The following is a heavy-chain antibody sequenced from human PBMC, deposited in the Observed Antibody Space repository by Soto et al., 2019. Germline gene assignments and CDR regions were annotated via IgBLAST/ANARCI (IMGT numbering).Heavy chain of an antibody. V-gene: IGHV1-69*01. CDR2: IIPIFGTP. CDR3: ARATAWFGLEGENWFDP. Sequence: QVQLVQSGAEVRKPGSSVKVSCKASGGTFNSYAINWLRQAPGQGLEWRGGIIPIFGTPKYAQNFQGGVTITADESTSTVYMELSSLTSEDTAVYYCARATAWFGLEGENWFDPWGQGTLVSVSS. CDR1: GGTFNSYA. D-gene: IGHD3-10*01. J-gene: IGHJ5*02.